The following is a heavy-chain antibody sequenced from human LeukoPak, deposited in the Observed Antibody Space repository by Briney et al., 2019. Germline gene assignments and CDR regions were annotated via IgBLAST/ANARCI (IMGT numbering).Heavy chain of an antibody. CDR2: ISSSSSSYI. CDR3: ARDRTTVTTFDY. V-gene: IGHV3-21*01. D-gene: IGHD4-17*01. Sequence: GSLRLSCAASGFTFSTYTMNWVRQAPGKGLEWVSSISSSSSSYIYYADSVKGRFTISRDNAKNSLYLQMNTLRAEDTAVYYCARDRTTVTTFDYWGQGTLVTVSS. J-gene: IGHJ4*02. CDR1: GFTFSTYT.